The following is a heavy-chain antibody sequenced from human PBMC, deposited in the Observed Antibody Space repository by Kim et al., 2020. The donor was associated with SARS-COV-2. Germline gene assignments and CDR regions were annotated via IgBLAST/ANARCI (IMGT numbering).Heavy chain of an antibody. D-gene: IGHD6-13*01. CDR3: ARGRIAAAGTFHWFDP. CDR1: GYTFTSYA. Sequence: ASVKVSCKASGYTFTSYAMHWVRQAPGQRLEWMGWINAGNGNTKYSQKFQGRVTITRDTSASTAYMELSSLRSEDTAVYYCARGRIAAAGTFHWFDPWGQGTLVTVSS. V-gene: IGHV1-3*01. J-gene: IGHJ5*02. CDR2: INAGNGNT.